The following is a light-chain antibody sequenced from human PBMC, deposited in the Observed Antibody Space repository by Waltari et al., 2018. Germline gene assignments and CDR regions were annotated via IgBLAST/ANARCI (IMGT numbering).Light chain of an antibody. Sequence: QSVLTQPPSSSGTPGQRVTISCSGSSSNIGRNTVNWYQQLPGTAPKLLDHSNNRRPSGVPDRFSGSKSGTSASLAISGLQSEDEADYYCAAWDDSLNWVFGGGTKLTVL. CDR2: SNN. CDR3: AAWDDSLNWV. J-gene: IGLJ3*02. V-gene: IGLV1-44*01. CDR1: SSNIGRNT.